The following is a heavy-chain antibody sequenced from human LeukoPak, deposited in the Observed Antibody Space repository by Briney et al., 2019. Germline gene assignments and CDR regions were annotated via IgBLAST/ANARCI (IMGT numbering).Heavy chain of an antibody. CDR1: GFTFSSYT. J-gene: IGHJ4*02. Sequence: GGSLRLSCAASGFTFSSYTMSWVRQAPGKGLEWVSAISGGGDITYYADAVRGRFTISRNNSKDTLFLQMHSLRPGDTAVYYCVREDTPATANYWGQGTLVTISS. V-gene: IGHV3-23*01. CDR3: VREDTPATANY. D-gene: IGHD2-21*02. CDR2: ISGGGDIT.